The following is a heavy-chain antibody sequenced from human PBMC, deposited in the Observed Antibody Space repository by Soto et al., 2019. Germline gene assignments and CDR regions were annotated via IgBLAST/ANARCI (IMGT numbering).Heavy chain of an antibody. CDR1: GFTFSSHC. J-gene: IGHJ6*02. CDR3: ARGGNYYFYGIDV. Sequence: GGSLRLSCAASGFTFSSHCMIWVRQDPGKGLEWVANIKQDGSDKYYVDSVKGRFTISRDNAKNSLDLQMNSLRAEDTAVYYCARGGNYYFYGIDVWGQGTTVAVSS. V-gene: IGHV3-7*01. CDR2: IKQDGSDK.